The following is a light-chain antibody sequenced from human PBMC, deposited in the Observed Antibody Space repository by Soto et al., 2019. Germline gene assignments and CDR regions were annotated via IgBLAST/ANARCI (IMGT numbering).Light chain of an antibody. CDR2: AAT. V-gene: IGKV1-39*01. Sequence: DIQTTQSPSTLSASVGDTVTPTCRASQSISNYLNWYQQKAGMAPKLLIYAATTLQRGVPSRFSGSGSGTDFTLTITSLQPEDFAIYFCQQSYNIPPTFGQGTRLEI. CDR1: QSISNY. CDR3: QQSYNIPPT. J-gene: IGKJ5*01.